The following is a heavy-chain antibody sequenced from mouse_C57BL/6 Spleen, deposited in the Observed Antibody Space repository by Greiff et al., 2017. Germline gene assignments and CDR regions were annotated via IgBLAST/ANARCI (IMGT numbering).Heavy chain of an antibody. Sequence: VQVVESGAELVKPGASVKISCKASGYAFSSYWMNWVKQRPGKGLEWIGQIYPGDGDTNYNGKFKGKATLTADKSSSTAYMQLSSLTSEDSAVYFCARNYGSSPYAMDYWGQGTSVTVSS. D-gene: IGHD1-1*01. V-gene: IGHV1-80*01. J-gene: IGHJ4*01. CDR2: IYPGDGDT. CDR1: GYAFSSYW. CDR3: ARNYGSSPYAMDY.